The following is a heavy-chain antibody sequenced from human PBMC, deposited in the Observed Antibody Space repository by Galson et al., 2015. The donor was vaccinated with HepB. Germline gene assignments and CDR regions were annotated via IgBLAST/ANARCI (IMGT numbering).Heavy chain of an antibody. CDR2: ISGSGSLT. CDR3: AKDNDGYDRSIDY. J-gene: IGHJ4*02. CDR1: GFTFSNYA. V-gene: IGHV3-23*01. D-gene: IGHD5-12*01. Sequence: SLRLSCAASGFTFSNYAMSWVRQAPGKGLEWVSAISGSGSLTHYADSVKGRLSISRDNSKRTLYLQMNSLRAEDTAVYFCAKDNDGYDRSIDYWGQGALVTVSS.